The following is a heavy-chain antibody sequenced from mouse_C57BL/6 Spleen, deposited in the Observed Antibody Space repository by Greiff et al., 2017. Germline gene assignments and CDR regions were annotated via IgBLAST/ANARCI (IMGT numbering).Heavy chain of an antibody. Sequence: VQLKESGGGLVQPKGSLKLSCAASGFSFNTYAMNWVRQAPGKGLEWVARIRSKSNNYATYYADSVKDRFTISRDDSESMLYLQMNNLKTEDTAMYYCVRQLGLDFDYWGQGTTLTVSS. D-gene: IGHD4-1*01. CDR3: VRQLGLDFDY. CDR2: IRSKSNNYAT. CDR1: GFSFNTYA. V-gene: IGHV10-1*01. J-gene: IGHJ2*01.